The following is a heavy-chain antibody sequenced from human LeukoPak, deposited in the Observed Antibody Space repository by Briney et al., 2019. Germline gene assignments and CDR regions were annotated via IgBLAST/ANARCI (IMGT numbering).Heavy chain of an antibody. Sequence: GGSLRLSCAASGFTFSSYAMHWVRQAPGKGLEWVAVISYDGSNKYYADSVKGRFTISRDNSKNTLYLQMSSLRSEDTAVYYCARGSITMVRGVISKWFDPWGQGTLVTVSS. CDR2: ISYDGSNK. V-gene: IGHV3-30-3*01. CDR1: GFTFSSYA. D-gene: IGHD3-10*01. J-gene: IGHJ5*02. CDR3: ARGSITMVRGVISKWFDP.